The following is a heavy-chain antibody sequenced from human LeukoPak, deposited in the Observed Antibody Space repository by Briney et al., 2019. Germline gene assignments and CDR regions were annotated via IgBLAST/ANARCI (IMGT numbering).Heavy chain of an antibody. V-gene: IGHV4-59*01. J-gene: IGHJ2*01. D-gene: IGHD2-2*01. CDR2: IYYSGST. CDR1: GGSISSYY. CDR3: ARDKGNIVVVPAAPDWYFDL. Sequence: SETLSLTCTVSGGSISSYYWSWIRQPPGKGLEWIGYIYYSGSTNYNPSLKSRVTISVDTSKNQFSLKLSSVTAADTAVYYCARDKGNIVVVPAAPDWYFDLRGRGTLVTVSS.